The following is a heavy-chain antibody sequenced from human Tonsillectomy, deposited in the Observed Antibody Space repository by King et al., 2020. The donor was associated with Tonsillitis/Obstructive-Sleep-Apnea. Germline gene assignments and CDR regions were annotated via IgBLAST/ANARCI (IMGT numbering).Heavy chain of an antibody. J-gene: IGHJ6*03. D-gene: IGHD3-3*01. CDR3: ARGFEAYYDFWSGSLGYYYMDV. CDR2: INHSGST. V-gene: IGHV4-34*01. CDR1: GGSFSGYY. Sequence: VQLQQWGAGLLKPSETLSLTCAVYGGSFSGYYWSWIRQPPGKGLEWIGEINHSGSTNYNPSLKSRVTISVDTSKNQFSLKLSSVTAADTAVYYCARGFEAYYDFWSGSLGYYYMDVWGKGTTVTVSS.